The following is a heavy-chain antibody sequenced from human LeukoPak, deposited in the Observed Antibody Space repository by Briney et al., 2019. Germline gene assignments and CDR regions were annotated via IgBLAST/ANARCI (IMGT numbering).Heavy chain of an antibody. J-gene: IGHJ6*02. CDR1: GYSFTSYW. Sequence: PGESLRISCKGSGYSFTSYWISWVRQMPGKGLEWMGRIDPSDSYTNYSPSFQGHVTISAGKSISTAYLQWSSLKASDTAMYYCARLPSLAYYYCGMDVWGQGTTVTVSS. V-gene: IGHV5-10-1*01. CDR3: ARLPSLAYYYCGMDV. CDR2: IDPSDSYT. D-gene: IGHD1-1*01.